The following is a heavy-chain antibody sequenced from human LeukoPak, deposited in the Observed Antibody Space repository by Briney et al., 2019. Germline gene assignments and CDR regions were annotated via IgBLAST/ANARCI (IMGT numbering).Heavy chain of an antibody. CDR3: ARGGTTVTPGLLWFDP. J-gene: IGHJ5*02. V-gene: IGHV4-39*07. CDR2: IYYSGST. Sequence: SETLSLTCTVSDGSISSSSYYWGWIRQPPGKGLEWIGSIYYSGSTYYNPSLKSRVTISVDTSKDQFSLKLSSVTAADTAVYYCARGGTTVTPGLLWFDPWGQGTLVTVSS. CDR1: DGSISSSSYY. D-gene: IGHD4-17*01.